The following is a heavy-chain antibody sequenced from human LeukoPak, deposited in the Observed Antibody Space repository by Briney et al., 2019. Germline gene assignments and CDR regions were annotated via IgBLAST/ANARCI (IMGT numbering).Heavy chain of an antibody. CDR3: VRCGSYCLDY. J-gene: IGHJ4*02. CDR1: GGSISNGNW. D-gene: IGHD1-26*01. V-gene: IGHV4-4*02. CDR2: IYHTGRT. Sequence: SGTLSLTCDVSGGSISNGNWWSWVRQPPGKGLEWIGEIYHTGRTNYNPSLKSRVSISVDKSKNQLSLNLNSVTAADTAVYYCVRCGSYCLDYWGQGTLVTVSS.